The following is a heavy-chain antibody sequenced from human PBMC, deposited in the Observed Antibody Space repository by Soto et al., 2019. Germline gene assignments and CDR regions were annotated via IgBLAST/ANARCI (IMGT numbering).Heavy chain of an antibody. J-gene: IGHJ1*01. D-gene: IGHD1-26*01. CDR1: GFTFSSYA. CDR2: ISGSGGST. V-gene: IGHV3-23*01. Sequence: EVQLLESGGGLVQPGGSLRLSCAASGFTFSSYAMSWVRQAPGKGLEWVSAISGSGGSTYYADSVKGRFTISRDNSKNTLDLQMNGLRAEDTAIYYGAKEGSSYSEYFQHWGQGTLVTVSS. CDR3: AKEGSSYSEYFQH.